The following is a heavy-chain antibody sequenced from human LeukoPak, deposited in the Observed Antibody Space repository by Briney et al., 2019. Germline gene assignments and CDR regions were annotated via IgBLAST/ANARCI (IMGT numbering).Heavy chain of an antibody. D-gene: IGHD3-10*01. CDR2: IIPIFGTA. V-gene: IGHV1-69*13. CDR1: GYTFTSYG. CDR3: AREAGDLLNYFDY. Sequence: SVKVSCKASGYTFTSYGISWVRQAPGQGLEWMGGIIPIFGTANYAQKFQGRVTITADESTSTAYMELSSLRSEDTAVYYCAREAGDLLNYFDYWGQGTLVTVSS. J-gene: IGHJ4*02.